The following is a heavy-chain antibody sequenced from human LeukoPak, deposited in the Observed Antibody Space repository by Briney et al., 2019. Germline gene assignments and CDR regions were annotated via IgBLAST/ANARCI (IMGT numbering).Heavy chain of an antibody. CDR1: GFTFSNHS. CDR3: ARMSGSRLPGY. J-gene: IGHJ4*02. D-gene: IGHD3-3*01. V-gene: IGHV3-48*01. Sequence: PGGPLRLSCAASGFTFSNHSMNWVRQVPGKGLEWISYISSSSSARYYAGSVKGRFTISRDDASNSLCLQMNSLRAEDTAIYYCARMSGSRLPGYWGQGALVTVSS. CDR2: ISSSSSAR.